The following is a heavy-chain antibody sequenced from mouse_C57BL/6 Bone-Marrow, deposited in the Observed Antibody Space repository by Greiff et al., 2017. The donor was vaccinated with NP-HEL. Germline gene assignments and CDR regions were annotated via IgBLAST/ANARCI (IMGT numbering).Heavy chain of an antibody. V-gene: IGHV1-50*01. CDR2: IDPSDSYT. J-gene: IGHJ2*01. CDR1: GYTFTSYW. Sequence: QVHVKQPGAELVKPGASVKLSCKASGYTFTSYWMQWVKQRPGQGLEWIGEIDPSDSYTNYNQKFKGKATLTVDTSSSTAYMQLSSLTSEDSAVYYCARVLYCSSLSFDYWGQGTTLTVSS. D-gene: IGHD1-1*01. CDR3: ARVLYCSSLSFDY.